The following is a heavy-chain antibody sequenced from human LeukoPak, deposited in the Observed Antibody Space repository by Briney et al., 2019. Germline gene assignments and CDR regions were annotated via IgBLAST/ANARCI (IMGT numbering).Heavy chain of an antibody. J-gene: IGHJ4*02. CDR3: AKVGRSSRHYFDY. Sequence: GGSLRLSCAASGFTFDDYGLSWVRQAPGKGLEWVSGINWNGGSTGYADSVKGRFTISRDNAKKSLYLQMHSLRAEDTAVYYCAKVGRSSRHYFDYWGQGTLVTVSS. V-gene: IGHV3-20*04. D-gene: IGHD6-13*01. CDR2: INWNGGST. CDR1: GFTFDDYG.